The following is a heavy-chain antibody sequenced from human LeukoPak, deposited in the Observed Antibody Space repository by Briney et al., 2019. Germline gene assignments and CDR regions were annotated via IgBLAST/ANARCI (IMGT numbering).Heavy chain of an antibody. CDR3: ARDKIVGPTTLDY. CDR1: GFTLSTYD. Sequence: PGGSLRLSCAASGFTLSTYDMHWVRQPTGEGLEWVSIIYRAGDTYYPGSVKGRFTISRDNAKNSLYLQMNSLRAEDTAVYYCARDKIVGPTTLDYWGQGTLVTVSS. V-gene: IGHV3-13*01. D-gene: IGHD1-26*01. J-gene: IGHJ4*02. CDR2: IYRAGDT.